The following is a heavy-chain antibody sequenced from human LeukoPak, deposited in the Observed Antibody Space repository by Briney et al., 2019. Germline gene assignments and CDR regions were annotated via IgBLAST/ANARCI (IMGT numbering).Heavy chain of an antibody. Sequence: PGGSLRLSCAASGFTFSSYAMSWVRQAPGKGLEWVSAISGSGGSTSYADSVKGRVTISRDNSKKTLYLQMNSLRAEDTAVYYCAKDRLAFGELLYRALKSYYMDVWGKGTTVTVSS. CDR2: ISGSGGST. CDR1: GFTFSSYA. J-gene: IGHJ6*03. CDR3: AKDRLAFGELLYRALKSYYMDV. V-gene: IGHV3-23*01. D-gene: IGHD3-10*01.